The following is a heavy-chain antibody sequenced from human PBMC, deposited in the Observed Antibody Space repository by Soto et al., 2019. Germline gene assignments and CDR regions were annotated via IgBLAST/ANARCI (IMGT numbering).Heavy chain of an antibody. CDR1: GYSFTIYW. CDR2: VYPGDSDT. J-gene: IGHJ6*02. V-gene: IGHV5-51*01. CDR3: ARIIMTTVTDYYYYGMDV. Sequence: GESLKISCKCSGYSFTIYWIGWVRQMPGKGLKWMGIVYPGDSDTRYSPSFQGQVTISADKSISTAYLQWSSLKASDTAMYYCARIIMTTVTDYYYYGMDVWGQGTTVTVSS. D-gene: IGHD4-4*01.